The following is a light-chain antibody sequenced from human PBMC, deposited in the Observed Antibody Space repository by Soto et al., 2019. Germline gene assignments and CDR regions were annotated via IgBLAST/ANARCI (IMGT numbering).Light chain of an antibody. V-gene: IGKV1-33*01. CDR2: DAS. J-gene: IGKJ2*01. Sequence: DIQMTQSPSSLSASLGDRVTITCQASQAISKYLHWYHQRPGKAPILVIYDASNLEAGAPSRFSGGGSGKSFTLTISSLEPEDFGTYFCQQYNTLPYTFGEGTMLDIK. CDR1: QAISKY. CDR3: QQYNTLPYT.